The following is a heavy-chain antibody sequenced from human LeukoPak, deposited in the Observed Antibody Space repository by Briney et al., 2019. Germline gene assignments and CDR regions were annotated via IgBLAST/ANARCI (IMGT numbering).Heavy chain of an antibody. J-gene: IGHJ4*02. CDR1: GFTFSSYW. CDR3: ARGDRDDISTGYPGDSLGC. D-gene: IGHD3-9*01. V-gene: IGHV3-74*01. CDR2: INSDGSST. Sequence: GGSLRLSCAASGFTFSSYWMHWVRQAPGKGLVWVSRINSDGSSTSYADSVKGRFTISRDNAKNTLYLQMNSLRAEDTAVYYCARGDRDDISTGYPGDSLGCWGQGTLVTVSS.